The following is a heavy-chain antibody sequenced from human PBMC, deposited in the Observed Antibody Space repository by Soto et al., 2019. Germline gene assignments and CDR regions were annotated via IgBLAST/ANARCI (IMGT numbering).Heavy chain of an antibody. J-gene: IGHJ5*02. V-gene: IGHV4-59*01. CDR2: IYYSGST. Sequence: SETLSLTCTVSGGSISSYYWSWIRQPPGKGLEWIGYIYYSGSTNYNPSLKSRVTISVDTSKNQFSLKLSSVTAADTAVYYCAKVNDFWAGYYSTNWFDPWGQGTLVTVSS. CDR1: GGSISSYY. D-gene: IGHD3-3*01. CDR3: AKVNDFWAGYYSTNWFDP.